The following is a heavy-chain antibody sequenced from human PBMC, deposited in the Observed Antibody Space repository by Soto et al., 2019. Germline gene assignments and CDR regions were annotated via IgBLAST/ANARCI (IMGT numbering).Heavy chain of an antibody. CDR3: AKDPCSRNTCSENSGWPLYYFES. D-gene: IGHD2-2*01. CDR2: IWYDAFNK. CDR1: GFDFSTYA. Sequence: GGSLRLSCVTSGFDFSTYAMHWVRQTPGKGLEWVAGIWYDAFNKFYADSVKGRFTISRGNSKNTLYLQMSNLRAEDTAVYYCAKDPCSRNTCSENSGWPLYYFESWGQGTLVTVSS. V-gene: IGHV3-33*06. J-gene: IGHJ4*02.